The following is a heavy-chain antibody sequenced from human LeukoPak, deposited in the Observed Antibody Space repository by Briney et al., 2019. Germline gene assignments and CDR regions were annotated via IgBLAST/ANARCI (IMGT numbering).Heavy chain of an antibody. CDR2: IRHDRSNK. J-gene: IGHJ4*02. CDR1: GFTFSSYG. CDR3: ARVWLDYGDYELVGGDY. V-gene: IGHV3-30*02. D-gene: IGHD4-17*01. Sequence: GGSLRLSCAASGFTFSSYGMHWVRQAPGKGLEWVAFIRHDRSNKYYADSVKGRFTISRDKDKNTLYLQMNSLRAEDTAVYYCARVWLDYGDYELVGGDYWGQGTLVTVSS.